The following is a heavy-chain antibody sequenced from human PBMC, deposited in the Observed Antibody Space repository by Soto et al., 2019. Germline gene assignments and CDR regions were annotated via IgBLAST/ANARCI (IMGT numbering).Heavy chain of an antibody. V-gene: IGHV4-31*03. CDR2: IYYSGST. Sequence: PSETLSLTCTVSGGSIGSGGYYWSWIRQHPGKGLEWIGYIYYSGSTYYNPSLKSRVTISVDTSKNQFSLKLSSVTAADTAVYYCARGSIASSLNWFDPWGQGTLVTVSS. J-gene: IGHJ5*02. CDR3: ARGSIASSLNWFDP. D-gene: IGHD6-6*01. CDR1: GGSIGSGGYY.